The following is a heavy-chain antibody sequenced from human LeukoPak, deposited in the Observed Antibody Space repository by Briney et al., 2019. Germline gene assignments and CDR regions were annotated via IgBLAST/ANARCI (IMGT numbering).Heavy chain of an antibody. D-gene: IGHD4-23*01. Sequence: GSLRLSCAASGFTFSTYWMNWVRQAPGKGLEWIGEIYHSGSTNYNPSLKSRVTISVDKSKNQFSLKLSSVTAADTAVYYCARDVYGGNFYFDYWGQGTLVTVSS. CDR1: GFTFSTYW. CDR2: IYHSGST. J-gene: IGHJ4*02. CDR3: ARDVYGGNFYFDY. V-gene: IGHV4-4*02.